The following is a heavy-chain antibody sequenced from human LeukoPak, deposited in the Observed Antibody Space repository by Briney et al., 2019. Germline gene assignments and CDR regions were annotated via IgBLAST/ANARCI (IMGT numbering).Heavy chain of an antibody. Sequence: PSETLPLTCAVSGGSISTSYWSWIRQPPGKGLEWIGYIFYSGSTDSNPSLKSRVTISVDMSTNQVSLKLRSVTAADTAVYYCARDPARNLGSGHLDWYFDLWGRGTLVTVSP. CDR2: IFYSGST. J-gene: IGHJ2*01. CDR1: GGSISTSY. V-gene: IGHV4-59*12. D-gene: IGHD3-3*01. CDR3: ARDPARNLGSGHLDWYFDL.